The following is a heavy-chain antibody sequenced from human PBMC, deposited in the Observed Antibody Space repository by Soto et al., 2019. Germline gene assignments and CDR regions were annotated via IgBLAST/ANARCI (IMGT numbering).Heavy chain of an antibody. V-gene: IGHV4-31*01. CDR3: ARTADNNSPAYFFDF. D-gene: IGHD1-1*01. CDR1: GGSISTTGYY. Sequence: QVHLQESGPGLVKPSQTLSLTCTVSGGSISTTGYYWSWIRQHPGKGLEWIGYIYYDGTTYYSPSLRSPVTISVDTSTHQFSLRLSSVTAADTALYYCARTADNNSPAYFFDFWGQGILVTVSP. J-gene: IGHJ4*02. CDR2: IYYDGTT.